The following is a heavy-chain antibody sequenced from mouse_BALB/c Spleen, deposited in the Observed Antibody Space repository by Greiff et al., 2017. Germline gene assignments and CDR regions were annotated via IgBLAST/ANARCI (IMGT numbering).Heavy chain of an antibody. D-gene: IGHD2-3*01. J-gene: IGHJ4*01. CDR3: ARWLLRPYAMDY. CDR2: ILPGSGST. CDR1: GYTFSSYW. Sequence: VQLQQSGAELMKPGASVKISCKATGYTFSSYWIEWVKQRPGHGLEWIGEILPGSGSTNYNEKFKGKATFTADTSSNTAYMQLSSLTSEDSAVYYCARWLLRPYAMDYWGQGTSVTVSS. V-gene: IGHV1-9*01.